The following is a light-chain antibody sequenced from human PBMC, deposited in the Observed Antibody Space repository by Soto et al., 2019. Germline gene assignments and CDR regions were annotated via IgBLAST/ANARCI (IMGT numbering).Light chain of an antibody. Sequence: DIQMTQSPSSLSASVGGRVTITCRASQSISSYLNWYQQKPGKAPKLLIYAASSLQSGVPSRFSGSGSGTDFTLTISSLQPEDFATYYCQQSYSTPQTFGQGTKLEIK. V-gene: IGKV1-39*01. CDR1: QSISSY. CDR3: QQSYSTPQT. CDR2: AAS. J-gene: IGKJ2*01.